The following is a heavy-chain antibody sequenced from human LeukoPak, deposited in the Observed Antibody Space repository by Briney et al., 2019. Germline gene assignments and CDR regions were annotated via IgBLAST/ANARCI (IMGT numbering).Heavy chain of an antibody. CDR3: ARGGVVVVASTPDWFDP. J-gene: IGHJ5*02. Sequence: GGSLRLSCAASGFTFSSYAMHWVRQAPGKGLEWVAVISYDGSNKYYADSVKGRFTVSRDNSKNTLYLQMNSLRAEDTAVYYCARGGVVVVASTPDWFDPWGQGTLVTVSS. CDR1: GFTFSSYA. CDR2: ISYDGSNK. V-gene: IGHV3-30-3*01. D-gene: IGHD2-15*01.